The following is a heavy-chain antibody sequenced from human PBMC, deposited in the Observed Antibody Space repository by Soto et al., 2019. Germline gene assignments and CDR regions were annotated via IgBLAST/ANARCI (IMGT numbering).Heavy chain of an antibody. CDR1: GGSISSYY. CDR2: IYYSGST. CDR3: ARRFAGYSFDP. V-gene: IGHV4-59*08. D-gene: IGHD3-3*01. J-gene: IGHJ5*02. Sequence: SETLSLTCTVSGGSISSYYWSWIRQPPGKGLEWIGYIYYSGSTNYTPSLKSRGTISVDTYKNQFSLKLSSVPAPDTAVYYCARRFAGYSFDPWGQGTLVTVSS.